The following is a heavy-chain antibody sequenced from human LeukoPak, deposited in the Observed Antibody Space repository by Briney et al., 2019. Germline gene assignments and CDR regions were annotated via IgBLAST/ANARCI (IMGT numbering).Heavy chain of an antibody. CDR3: TRISGSSSGPFDY. Sequence: PGGSLRLSCAASGFTFSNAWMSWVRQAPGKGLEWVGRIKIKTDGGTIEYGAPVKGRFTISRDDSKNTLYLQMNTLETEDTGVYYRTRISGSSSGPFDYWGQGSLVTVSS. D-gene: IGHD1-26*01. V-gene: IGHV3-15*01. CDR1: GFTFSNAW. CDR2: IKIKTDGGTI. J-gene: IGHJ4*02.